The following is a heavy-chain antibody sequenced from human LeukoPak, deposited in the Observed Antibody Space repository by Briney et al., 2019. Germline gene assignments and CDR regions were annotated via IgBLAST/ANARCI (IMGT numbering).Heavy chain of an antibody. D-gene: IGHD3-3*01. V-gene: IGHV4-34*01. CDR2: INHSGST. Sequence: SETLSLTCAVYGGSFSGYYWSWIRQPPGKGLEWIGEINHSGSTNYTPSLKSRVTISVDTSKNQFSLKLSSLTAADTAVYYCARVATTIFGVVIFDYWGQGTLVTVSS. CDR3: ARVATTIFGVVIFDY. J-gene: IGHJ4*02. CDR1: GGSFSGYY.